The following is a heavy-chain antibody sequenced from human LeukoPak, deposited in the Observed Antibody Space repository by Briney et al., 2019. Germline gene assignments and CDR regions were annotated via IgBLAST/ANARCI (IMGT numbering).Heavy chain of an antibody. D-gene: IGHD3-22*01. V-gene: IGHV4-31*03. CDR3: ARGASDDYYDSSGYYFY. Sequence: SETLSLTCTVSGGSISSGGYYWSWIRQHPGKGLEWIGYIYYSGSTYYNPSLKSRVTISVDTSKNQFSLKLSSVTAADTAVYYCARGASDDYYDSSGYYFYWGQGTLVTVSS. J-gene: IGHJ4*02. CDR1: GGSISSGGYY. CDR2: IYYSGST.